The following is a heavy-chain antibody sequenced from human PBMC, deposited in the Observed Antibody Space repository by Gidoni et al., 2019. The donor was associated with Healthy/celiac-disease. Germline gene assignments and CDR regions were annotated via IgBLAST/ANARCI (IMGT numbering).Heavy chain of an antibody. CDR3: ARGYCSGGSCLTYYYYYYMDV. D-gene: IGHD2-15*01. CDR1: GGTFRSYA. Sequence: QVQLVQSGAEVKKPGSSVKVYCKASGGTFRSYAISWVRQAPGQGLEWRGGIIPIVGTANYAQKFQGRVTITADKSTSTAYMELSSLRSEDTAVYYCARGYCSGGSCLTYYYYYYMDVWGKGTTVTVSS. V-gene: IGHV1-69*06. CDR2: IIPIVGTA. J-gene: IGHJ6*03.